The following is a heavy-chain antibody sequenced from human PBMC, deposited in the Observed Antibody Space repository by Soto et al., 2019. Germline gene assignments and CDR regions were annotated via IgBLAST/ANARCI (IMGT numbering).Heavy chain of an antibody. CDR3: ALSLTYCGGDCHSDY. D-gene: IGHD2-21*02. V-gene: IGHV3-48*03. CDR2: ISTSGSTK. J-gene: IGHJ4*02. Sequence: PGGSLRLSCAASGFTFSIYEMNWVRQAPGKGLEWVSYISTSGSTKSYADSVKGRFTISRDNAKNSLYLQMNSLRAEDTAVYYCALSLTYCGGDCHSDYWGQGTLVTVSS. CDR1: GFTFSIYE.